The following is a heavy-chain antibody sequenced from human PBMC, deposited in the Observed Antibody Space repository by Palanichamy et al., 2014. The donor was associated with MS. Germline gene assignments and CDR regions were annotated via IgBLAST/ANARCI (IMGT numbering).Heavy chain of an antibody. D-gene: IGHD6-19*01. CDR1: RFTFSSYA. Sequence: DVQLVEVWGRAWSSLGGPVRLSCAASRFTFSSYAMHWVRQAPGKGLEYVSAISSNGGTTYYANSVKGRFTISRDDSKNTLFLQMGSLRAEDMAVYYCARGVHGTGWSPVDWGQGTPVTVSS. CDR3: ARGVHGTGWSPVD. J-gene: IGHJ4*02. CDR2: ISSNGGTT. V-gene: IGHV3-64*01.